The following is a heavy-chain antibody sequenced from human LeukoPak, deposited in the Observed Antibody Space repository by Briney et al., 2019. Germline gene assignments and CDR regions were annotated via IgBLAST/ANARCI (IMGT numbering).Heavy chain of an antibody. V-gene: IGHV1-2*02. CDR3: ASTLDYGDPTSSDY. Sequence: ASVKVSCKASGYTFTGYYMHWVRQAPGQGLEWMGWINPNSGGTNYAQKFQGRVTMTRDTSISTAYMELSRLRSDDTAVYYCASTLDYGDPTSSDYWGQGTLVTVSS. D-gene: IGHD4-17*01. CDR1: GYTFTGYY. J-gene: IGHJ4*02. CDR2: INPNSGGT.